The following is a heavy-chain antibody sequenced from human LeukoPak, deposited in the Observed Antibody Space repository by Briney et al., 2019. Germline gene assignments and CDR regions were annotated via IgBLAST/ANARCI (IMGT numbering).Heavy chain of an antibody. V-gene: IGHV4-59*08. CDR2: IYYSGST. D-gene: IGHD2-2*01. J-gene: IGHJ6*02. CDR1: GGSISSYY. Sequence: PSQTLSLTCTVSGGSISSYYWSWIRQPPGKGLEWIGYIYYSGSTNYNPSLKSRVTISVDTSKNQFSLKLSSVTAADTAVYYCARQKGYCSSTSCSNPYYYYGMDVWGQGTTVTVSS. CDR3: ARQKGYCSSTSCSNPYYYYGMDV.